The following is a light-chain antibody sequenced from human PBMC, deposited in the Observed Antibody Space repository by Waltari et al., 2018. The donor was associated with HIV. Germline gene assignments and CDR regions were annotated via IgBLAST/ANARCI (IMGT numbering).Light chain of an antibody. CDR1: TSNICNNY. CDR2: END. Sequence: QSVLTQPPSVSAAPGQNVTISGYGSTSNICNNYVSWYQQLPGTAPKFLIYENDKRPSGIPARFSGSKSGPSATLDITGLQAGDEADYYCGAWDSSLNYVVFGGGTKVTVL. CDR3: GAWDSSLNYVV. V-gene: IGLV1-51*01. J-gene: IGLJ2*01.